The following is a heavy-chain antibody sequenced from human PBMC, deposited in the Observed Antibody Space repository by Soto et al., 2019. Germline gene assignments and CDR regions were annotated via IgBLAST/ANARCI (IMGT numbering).Heavy chain of an antibody. Sequence: PGGSLRLSCAASGFTFSTYAIHWVHQAPGKGLEWVAFISYDGNNKNYADSVKGRFTISRDNSKNTVYLQMNSLTAGDTAVYYCARSYKSGWYYFDYWGQGTLVTVSS. CDR3: ARSYKSGWYYFDY. CDR1: GFTFSTYA. V-gene: IGHV3-30-3*01. D-gene: IGHD6-19*01. J-gene: IGHJ4*02. CDR2: ISYDGNNK.